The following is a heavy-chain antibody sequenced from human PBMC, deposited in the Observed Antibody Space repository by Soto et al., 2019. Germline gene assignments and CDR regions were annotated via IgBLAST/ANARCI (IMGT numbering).Heavy chain of an antibody. V-gene: IGHV4-59*08. J-gene: IGHJ6*03. Sequence: SETLSLTCIVSGGSMSAFYWSWIRQPPGNGLEWIGYISYSGGTNYNPSLKSRVTISVDTSKNHLSLKLSSVTAADTAVYYCARRGAPNYYYYLDVWGNGTTVTVSS. CDR1: GGSMSAFY. CDR3: ARRGAPNYYYYLDV. CDR2: ISYSGGT.